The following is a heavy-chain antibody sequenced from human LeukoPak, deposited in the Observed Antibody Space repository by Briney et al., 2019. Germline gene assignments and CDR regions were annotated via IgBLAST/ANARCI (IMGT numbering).Heavy chain of an antibody. CDR1: SGSISSSSYY. J-gene: IGHJ4*02. V-gene: IGHV4-39*07. Sequence: PSETLSLTCTVSSGSISSSSYYWGWIRQPPGKGLEWIGSIYYSGSTYYNPSPKSRVTISVDTSKNQFSLKLSSVTAADTAVYYCARVKSSSSWYYFDYWGQGTLVTVSS. CDR2: IYYSGST. CDR3: ARVKSSSSWYYFDY. D-gene: IGHD6-13*01.